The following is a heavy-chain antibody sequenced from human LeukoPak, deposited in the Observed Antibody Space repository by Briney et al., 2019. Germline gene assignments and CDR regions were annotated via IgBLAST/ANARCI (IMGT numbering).Heavy chain of an antibody. D-gene: IGHD6-19*01. CDR1: GFTFGDYA. Sequence: GGSLRLSCLASGFTFGDYAMSWVRQAPGKGLEWVGFIRSKRFGGATEYAASVKGRFTISRDDSKSVAYLHLNSLKTEDTAVYFCTRDILSGWYYFDFWGQGTLVTVSS. CDR3: TRDILSGWYYFDF. J-gene: IGHJ4*02. V-gene: IGHV3-49*04. CDR2: IRSKRFGGAT.